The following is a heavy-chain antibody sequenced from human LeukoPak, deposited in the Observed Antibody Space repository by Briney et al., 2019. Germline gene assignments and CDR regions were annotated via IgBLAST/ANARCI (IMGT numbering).Heavy chain of an antibody. CDR3: ARQQAVYYYDSSGYYIRGPDAFDI. D-gene: IGHD3-22*01. CDR2: IYYSGST. V-gene: IGHV4-59*01. CDR1: GGSISRYY. J-gene: IGHJ3*02. Sequence: PSETLSLTCTVSGGSISRYYWSWIRQPPGKGLEWIGYIYYSGSTNYNPSLKSRVTISVDTSKNQFSLKLSSVTAADTAVYYCARQQAVYYYDSSGYYIRGPDAFDIWGQGTMVTVSS.